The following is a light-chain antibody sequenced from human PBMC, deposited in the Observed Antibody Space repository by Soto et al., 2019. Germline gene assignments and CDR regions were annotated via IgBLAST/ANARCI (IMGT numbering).Light chain of an antibody. Sequence: QSVLSQPPSVSGAPGQRITISCTGSSSNIGANYDVHWYRQVPGTAPKLLMSGDNNRPSGVADRFSGSKSGTSASQAITRLQAEDEADYYCQSYDSSLNRVFGTGTKLTVL. CDR3: QSYDSSLNRV. V-gene: IGLV1-40*01. J-gene: IGLJ1*01. CDR1: SSNIGANYD. CDR2: GDN.